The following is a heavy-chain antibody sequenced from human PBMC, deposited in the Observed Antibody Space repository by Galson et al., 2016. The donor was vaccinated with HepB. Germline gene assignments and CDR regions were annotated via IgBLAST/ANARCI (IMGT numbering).Heavy chain of an antibody. CDR3: ARISPYEGGF. CDR1: GLTFSSVS. D-gene: IGHD1-26*01. CDR2: ISSSGSTI. V-gene: IGHV3-48*02. Sequence: SLRLSCAGSGLTFSSVSLNWVRQAPGKGLEWISYISSSGSTIHYADSVKGRFTVSRDNAKSSVYLQMNSLGDGDTAVYYCARISPYEGGFWGQGTLVIVSS. J-gene: IGHJ4*02.